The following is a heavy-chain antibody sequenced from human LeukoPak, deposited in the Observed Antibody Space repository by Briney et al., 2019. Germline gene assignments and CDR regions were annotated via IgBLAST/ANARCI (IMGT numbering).Heavy chain of an antibody. J-gene: IGHJ4*02. Sequence: GGSLRLSCAASGFTFSSYEMNWVRQAPGKGLEWVSYISSSGSTIYYADSLKGRFTISRDNAKNSLYLQMNSLRAEDTAVYYCAKVGHSGSYYWGYYFDYWGQGTLVTVSS. CDR3: AKVGHSGSYYWGYYFDY. CDR1: GFTFSSYE. D-gene: IGHD1-26*01. CDR2: ISSSGSTI. V-gene: IGHV3-48*03.